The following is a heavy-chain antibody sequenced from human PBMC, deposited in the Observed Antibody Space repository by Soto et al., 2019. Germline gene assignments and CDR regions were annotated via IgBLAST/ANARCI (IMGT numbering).Heavy chain of an antibody. CDR1: GFTFSSYG. J-gene: IGHJ6*02. D-gene: IGHD7-27*01. V-gene: IGHV3-30*18. CDR3: AKDLYLGITSYGMDV. Sequence: QVQLVESGGGVVQPGRSLRLSCAASGFTFSSYGMHWVRQAPGKGLEWVAVISYDGSNKYYADSVKGRFTISRDNSKNTLYLQMNSLKAEDTAVYYCAKDLYLGITSYGMDVWGQGTTVTVSS. CDR2: ISYDGSNK.